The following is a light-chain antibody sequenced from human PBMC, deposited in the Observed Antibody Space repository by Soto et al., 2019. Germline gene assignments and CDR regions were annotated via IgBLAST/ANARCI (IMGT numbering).Light chain of an antibody. V-gene: IGKV3-15*01. Sequence: EIVLTQSRGTVCLSVEPRRSHYHRDSQTVRNHSLAWYQQKPGQAPRIXIYEASTRATAVPARFCGGGSGRKLTLTISSLQYEDFAVYYCQQYNDWLQITFGQGTRLEIK. CDR2: EAS. CDR3: QQYNDWLQIT. J-gene: IGKJ5*01. CDR1: QTVRNH.